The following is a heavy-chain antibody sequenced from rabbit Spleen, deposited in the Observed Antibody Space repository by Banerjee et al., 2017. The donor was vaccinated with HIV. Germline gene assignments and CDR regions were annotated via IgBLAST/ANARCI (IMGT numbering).Heavy chain of an antibody. D-gene: IGHD4-1*01. J-gene: IGHJ4*01. CDR1: GFSFSSSYF. CDR2: IYTGSTGST. Sequence: QSLEESGGDLVKPGASLTLTCTASGFSFSSSYFVCWVRQAPGKGLEWSACIYTGSTGSTHYASWAKGRFTISKTSSTTVTLQLNSLTVADTATYFCARSYSATAWGEDLWGPGTLVTVS. CDR3: ARSYSATAWGEDL. V-gene: IGHV1S40*01.